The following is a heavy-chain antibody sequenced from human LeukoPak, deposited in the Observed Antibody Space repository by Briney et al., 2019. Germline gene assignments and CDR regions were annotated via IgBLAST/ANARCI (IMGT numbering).Heavy chain of an antibody. CDR3: ARYGDYGSLAFEI. V-gene: IGHV4-39*07. Sequence: PSETLSLTCTVSGGSISSSSYYWGWIRQPPGKGLEWIGSIYYSGSTYYNPSLKSRVTISVDTSKNQFSLKLSSVTAADTAVYYCARYGDYGSLAFEIWGQGTMVTVSS. J-gene: IGHJ3*02. CDR2: IYYSGST. D-gene: IGHD4-17*01. CDR1: GGSISSSSYY.